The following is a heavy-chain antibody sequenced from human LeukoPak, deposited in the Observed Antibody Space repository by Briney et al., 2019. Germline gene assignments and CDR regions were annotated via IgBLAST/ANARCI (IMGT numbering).Heavy chain of an antibody. Sequence: PGGSLRLSCAASGFTFSSYGMHWVRQAPGKGLEWVAVIWYDGSNKYYADSVKGRFTISRDNSKNTLYLQMNSLRAEDTAVYYCAKDSFGRWLQLDSHAFDIWGQGTMVTVSS. CDR2: IWYDGSNK. J-gene: IGHJ3*02. V-gene: IGHV3-33*06. CDR1: GFTFSSYG. CDR3: AKDSFGRWLQLDSHAFDI. D-gene: IGHD5-24*01.